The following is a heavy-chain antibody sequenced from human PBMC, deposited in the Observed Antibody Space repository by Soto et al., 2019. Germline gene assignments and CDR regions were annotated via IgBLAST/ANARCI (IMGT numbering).Heavy chain of an antibody. CDR1: GLTFNSTA. V-gene: IGHV1-58*01. Sequence: SMKASCNWSGLTFNSTAVQCVRQAREQRLEWIGWIVVGSGNTNYAQKFQERVTITRDMSTSTAYMELSSLRAEDTAVYYCARDILPDYGMDVWGQGTTVTVSS. CDR3: ARDILPDYGMDV. J-gene: IGHJ6*02. CDR2: IVVGSGNT.